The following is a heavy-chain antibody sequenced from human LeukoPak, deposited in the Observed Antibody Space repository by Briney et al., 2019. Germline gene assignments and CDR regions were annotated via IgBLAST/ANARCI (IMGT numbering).Heavy chain of an antibody. J-gene: IGHJ4*02. Sequence: SGYYWSWIRQPPGKGLEWIGSIYYSGSTYYNPSLKSRVTISVDTSKNQFSLKLSSVTAADTAVYYCARRRSGAYCGGDCYPTFDYWGQGTLVTVSS. V-gene: IGHV4-39*01. CDR3: ARRRSGAYCGGDCYPTFDY. CDR1: SGYY. D-gene: IGHD2-21*02. CDR2: IYYSGST.